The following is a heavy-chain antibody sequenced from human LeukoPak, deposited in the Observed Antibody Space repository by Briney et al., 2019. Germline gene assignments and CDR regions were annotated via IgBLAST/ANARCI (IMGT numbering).Heavy chain of an antibody. CDR1: GFTFSNYA. CDR2: ISGSGGNT. D-gene: IGHD2/OR15-2a*01. CDR3: AKDRGAYFFDY. J-gene: IGHJ4*02. V-gene: IGHV3-23*01. Sequence: PGGSLRLSCAASGFTFSNYAMSWVRQAPGEGLEWVSGISGSGGNTNYAHSVNGRFTISRDNSKNTLYVQMNSLRAEDTAIYYCAKDRGAYFFDYWGQGTLVTVSS.